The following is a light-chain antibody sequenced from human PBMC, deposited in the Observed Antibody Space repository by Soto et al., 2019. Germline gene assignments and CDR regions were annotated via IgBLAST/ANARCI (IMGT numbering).Light chain of an antibody. CDR2: GES. J-gene: IGKJ1*01. CDR3: QKYVDWPWK. Sequence: EIVMTQSPATLSVSPGERAALSCRASQSVRSELAWYQQQPGQAPRLLRYGESTRATGIPARFSGSGSGTEFPLTISRLQSEDFAIYYCQKYVDWPWKFGQGTQGEIK. CDR1: QSVRSE. V-gene: IGKV3-15*01.